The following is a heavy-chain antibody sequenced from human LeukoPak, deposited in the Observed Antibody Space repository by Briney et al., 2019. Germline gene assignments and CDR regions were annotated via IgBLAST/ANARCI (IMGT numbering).Heavy chain of an antibody. CDR3: AKDATPYGSGSYLTFDY. Sequence: GGSLRLSCAASGFTFSSYGMHWVRQAPGEGLEWVAVISYDGSNKYYADSVKGRFTISRDNSKNTLYLQMNSLRAEDTAVYYCAKDATPYGSGSYLTFDYWGQGTLVTVSS. D-gene: IGHD3-10*01. J-gene: IGHJ4*02. CDR1: GFTFSSYG. V-gene: IGHV3-30*18. CDR2: ISYDGSNK.